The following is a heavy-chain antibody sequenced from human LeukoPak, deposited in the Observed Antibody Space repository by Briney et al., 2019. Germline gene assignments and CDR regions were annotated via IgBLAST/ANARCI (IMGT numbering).Heavy chain of an antibody. Sequence: GGSLRLSCAASGFTVSSNYMSWVRQAPGKGLEWVSVIYSGGSTYYADSVTGRFTSSRDNSKNTLYLQMNSLRGEDTAMHYCARGLLGGFDYWGQGTLVTVSS. V-gene: IGHV3-53*01. J-gene: IGHJ4*02. CDR3: ARGLLGGFDY. D-gene: IGHD3-10*01. CDR2: IYSGGST. CDR1: GFTVSSNY.